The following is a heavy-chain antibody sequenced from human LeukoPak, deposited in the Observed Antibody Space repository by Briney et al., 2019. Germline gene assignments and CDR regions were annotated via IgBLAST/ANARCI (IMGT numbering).Heavy chain of an antibody. Sequence: GGSLRLSCAASGFTFSSYAMHWVRQAPGKGLEWVAVISYDGSNKYYADSVKGRFTISRDNSKNTLYLQMNSLRAEDTAVYYCASPQTAGQPFPLDGMDVWGQGTTVTVSS. CDR2: ISYDGSNK. J-gene: IGHJ6*02. V-gene: IGHV3-30-3*01. CDR3: ASPQTAGQPFPLDGMDV. D-gene: IGHD6-13*01. CDR1: GFTFSSYA.